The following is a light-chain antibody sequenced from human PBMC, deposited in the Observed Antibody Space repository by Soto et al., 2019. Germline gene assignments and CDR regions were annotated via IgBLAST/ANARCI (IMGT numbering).Light chain of an antibody. CDR2: DAS. CDR3: QPYDILQT. V-gene: IGKV1-33*01. J-gene: IGKJ2*01. CDR1: QDIRNF. Sequence: DIQMTQSPSSLSASVGDRVTITCQASQDIRNFLNWYQQKPGKAPKLLIYDASNLETGVPSRFSVSGSLTDFTFTISSLQTEAIATYYCQPYDILQTFGQGTKLEIK.